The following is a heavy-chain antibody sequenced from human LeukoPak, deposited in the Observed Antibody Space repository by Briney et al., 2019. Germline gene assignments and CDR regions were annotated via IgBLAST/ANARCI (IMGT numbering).Heavy chain of an antibody. D-gene: IGHD5-18*01. CDR1: GYTFTGYY. Sequence: GASVKVSCKASGYTFTGYYMHWVRQAPGQGLEWMGWINPNRGGTNYAQKFQGRVTITRDTSISTAYMELSRLRSDDTAVYNCARVDLDTAMVRGLDKWGQGTLVTVSS. J-gene: IGHJ4*02. CDR2: INPNRGGT. V-gene: IGHV1-2*02. CDR3: ARVDLDTAMVRGLDK.